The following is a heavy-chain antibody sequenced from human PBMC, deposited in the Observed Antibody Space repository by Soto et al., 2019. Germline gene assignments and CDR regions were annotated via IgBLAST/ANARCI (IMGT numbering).Heavy chain of an antibody. CDR3: ARGRTIELWDPGSYYYGMDV. CDR2: INPIIGNA. D-gene: IGHD3-16*01. J-gene: IGHJ6*02. V-gene: IGHV1-69*01. Sequence: GQRLEWMGGINPIIGNANYSQKFQGRVTITGDESTSTAYIELSSLRSEDTDVYYCARGRTIELWDPGSYYYGMDVWGQGTTVTVSS.